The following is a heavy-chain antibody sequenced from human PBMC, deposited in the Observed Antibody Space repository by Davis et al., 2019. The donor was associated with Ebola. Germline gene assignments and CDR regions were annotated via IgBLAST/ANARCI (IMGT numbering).Heavy chain of an antibody. V-gene: IGHV3-11*01. CDR2: ISSSGHTI. J-gene: IGHJ3*02. CDR1: GFTFSSYA. Sequence: GESLKISCAASGFTFSSYAMSWIRQAPGKGLEWLSYISSSGHTIYYADSVKGRFTISRDNAKNSLYLQMNSLRAEDTAVYYCARGDYFDSGGYFIDAFDIWGQGTMVTVS. D-gene: IGHD3-22*01. CDR3: ARGDYFDSGGYFIDAFDI.